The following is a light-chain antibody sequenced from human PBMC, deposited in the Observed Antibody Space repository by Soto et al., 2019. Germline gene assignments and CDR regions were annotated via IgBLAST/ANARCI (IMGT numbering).Light chain of an antibody. J-gene: IGLJ1*01. Sequence: QSALTQPRSVSGSPGQSVTNSCTGTSSDVGGYNYVSWYQQHPGKAPKLMIYDVSKRPSGVPDRFSGSKSGNTASLTISGLQAEDEADYYCCSYAGSYTYVFGTGIKLTVL. CDR2: DVS. V-gene: IGLV2-11*01. CDR3: CSYAGSYTYV. CDR1: SSDVGGYNY.